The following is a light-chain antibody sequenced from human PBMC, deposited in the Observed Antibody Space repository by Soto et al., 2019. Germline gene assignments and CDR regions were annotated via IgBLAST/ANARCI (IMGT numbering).Light chain of an antibody. J-gene: IGKJ3*01. Sequence: EIVLTQSPGTLSLSPGDRATLSCRASQSVTSKSLAWYQHKLGQPPRLLIYDAARRAPGIPDRFSGSGSGTDFTLTISRLEPEDFAVYFCQPFETSPGTFGPGTKLDF. V-gene: IGKV3-20*01. CDR3: QPFETSPGT. CDR1: QSVTSKS. CDR2: DAA.